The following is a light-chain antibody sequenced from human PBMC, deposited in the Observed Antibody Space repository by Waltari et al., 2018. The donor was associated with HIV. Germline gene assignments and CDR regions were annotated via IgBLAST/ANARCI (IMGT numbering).Light chain of an antibody. V-gene: IGLV2-8*01. CDR2: EVT. CDR1: SSAVGAYNS. J-gene: IGLJ2*01. Sequence: QSALTQPPSASGSPGQSVTISCTGTSSAVGAYNSVSWYQQHPGKAPKLLISEVTKRPSGVPDRFSGSKSGNTASLTVSGLQAEDEADFYCSSYAGSNNVVFGGGTKLTVL. CDR3: SSYAGSNNVV.